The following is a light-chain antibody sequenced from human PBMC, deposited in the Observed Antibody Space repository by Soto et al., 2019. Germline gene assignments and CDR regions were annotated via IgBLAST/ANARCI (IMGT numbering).Light chain of an antibody. CDR2: GAS. CDR1: QSVSSSY. CDR3: QQYGSSPLVT. Sequence: EIVLTQSPGTLSLSPGERASLSCRASQSVSSSYLAWYQQKPGQAPRLLIYGASSRATGTPDRFSGSGSGTDFTLTISRLEPEDFAVYYCQQYGSSPLVTFGQGTRLDIK. V-gene: IGKV3-20*01. J-gene: IGKJ5*01.